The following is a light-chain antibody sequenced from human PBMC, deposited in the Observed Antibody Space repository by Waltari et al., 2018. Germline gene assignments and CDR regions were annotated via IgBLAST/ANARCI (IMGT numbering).Light chain of an antibody. Sequence: EIVMTQSPATLSVSPGEGATLSCRASQSVSSNLACYQQKPGQAPRLLIYGASTMATIIPTGFSGRGSGTEFTLTISSPQSEDFAVYYCQQRNTWPLTFGGGTTVEI. CDR2: GAS. J-gene: IGKJ4*01. CDR1: QSVSSN. V-gene: IGKV3-15*01. CDR3: QQRNTWPLT.